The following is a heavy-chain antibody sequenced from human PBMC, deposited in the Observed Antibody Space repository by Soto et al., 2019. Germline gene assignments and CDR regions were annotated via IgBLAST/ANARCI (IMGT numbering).Heavy chain of an antibody. CDR3: VREGGTLGHSLGELFPTQNYHYYGMDV. D-gene: IGHD3-10*01. V-gene: IGHV1-2*04. CDR2: INPNTGDA. J-gene: IGHJ6*02. CDR1: GYIFTGYY. Sequence: GASVKVSFKASGYIFTGYYIHWLRQAPGQGPEWMGWINPNTGDAKYAQKFQGWVTLTRDTSISTAYMEMKRLKSDDTAVFYCVREGGTLGHSLGELFPTQNYHYYGMDVWGQGTTVTVSS.